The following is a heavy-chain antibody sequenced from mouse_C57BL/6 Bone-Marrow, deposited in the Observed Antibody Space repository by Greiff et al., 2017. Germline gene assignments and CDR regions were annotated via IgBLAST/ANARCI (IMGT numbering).Heavy chain of an antibody. CDR2: INPYNGGT. J-gene: IGHJ4*01. Sequence: VQLQQSGPVLVKPGASVKMSCKASGYTFTDYYMNWVKQSHGKSLEWIGVINPYNGGTSYNQKFKGKATLTVDKSSSTAYMELNSLTSEDSAVYYCARKGYSNSYYAMDYWGQGTSVTVSS. CDR1: GYTFTDYY. D-gene: IGHD2-5*01. V-gene: IGHV1-19*01. CDR3: ARKGYSNSYYAMDY.